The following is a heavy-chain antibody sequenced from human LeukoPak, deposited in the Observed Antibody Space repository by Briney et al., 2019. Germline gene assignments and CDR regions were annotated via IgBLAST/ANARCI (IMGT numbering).Heavy chain of an antibody. Sequence: SETLSLTCTVSGGSISSSSYYWGWIRQPPGKGLEWIGSIYYSGSTYYNPSLKSRVTISVDTSKNQFSLKLSSVTAADTAAYYCARDLRSYDSSGYYPFDYWGQGTLVTVSS. J-gene: IGHJ4*02. CDR3: ARDLRSYDSSGYYPFDY. D-gene: IGHD3-22*01. V-gene: IGHV4-39*07. CDR2: IYYSGST. CDR1: GGSISSSSYY.